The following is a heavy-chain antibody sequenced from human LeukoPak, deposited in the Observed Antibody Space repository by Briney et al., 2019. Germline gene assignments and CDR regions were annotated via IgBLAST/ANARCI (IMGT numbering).Heavy chain of an antibody. CDR2: ISGDGGST. CDR3: AKDGDYYDSSGYYDY. Sequence: GGSLRLSCAASGFTFDDYAMHWVRQAPGKGLEWVSLISGDGGSTYYADSVKGRFTISRDNSKNSLYPQMNSLRTEDTALYYCAKDGDYYDSSGYYDYWGQGTLVTVSS. J-gene: IGHJ4*02. V-gene: IGHV3-43*02. D-gene: IGHD3-22*01. CDR1: GFTFDDYA.